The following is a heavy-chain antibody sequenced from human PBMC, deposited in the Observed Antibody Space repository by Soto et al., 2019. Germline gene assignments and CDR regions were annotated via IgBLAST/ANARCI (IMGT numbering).Heavy chain of an antibody. Sequence: GGSLRLCCAASGFTFSSYAMKWVRQALGKGLEWVSLIGESGTPTYYADSVKGRFTISRDNSGNTLFLEMYRLRAEDTAVYYCARFIPGVRYYGIDVWGQGPTVTVSS. CDR2: IGESGTPT. D-gene: IGHD2-2*01. J-gene: IGHJ6*02. CDR1: GFTFSSYA. V-gene: IGHV3-23*01. CDR3: ARFIPGVRYYGIDV.